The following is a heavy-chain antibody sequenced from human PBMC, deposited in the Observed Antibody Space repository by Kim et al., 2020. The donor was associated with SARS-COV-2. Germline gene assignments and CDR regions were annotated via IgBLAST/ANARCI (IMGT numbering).Heavy chain of an antibody. J-gene: IGHJ4*02. D-gene: IGHD3-3*01. CDR3: ARAGSKGITIFGVVTPFDY. CDR1: GFTFSSYA. Sequence: GGSLRLSCAASGFTFSSYAMHWVRQAPGKGLEWVAVISYDGSNKYYADSVKGRFTISRDNSKNTLYLQMNSLRAEDTAVYYCARAGSKGITIFGVVTPFDYWGQGTLVTVSS. V-gene: IGHV3-30-3*01. CDR2: ISYDGSNK.